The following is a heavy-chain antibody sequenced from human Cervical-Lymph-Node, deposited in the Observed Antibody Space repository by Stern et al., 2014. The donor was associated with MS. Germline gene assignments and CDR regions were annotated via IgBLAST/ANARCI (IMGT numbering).Heavy chain of an antibody. CDR3: ARDDRGSSWYRFDF. CDR2: IYYSGST. D-gene: IGHD6-13*01. CDR1: GGSISTDGYY. J-gene: IGHJ4*02. Sequence: QLQLQESGPGVAKPSQTLSLTCTVSGGSISTDGYYWTWIRQHPGKGLEWIGYIYYSGSTYYNPSLKSRVTMSPDTSKNQFSLNLSSVTAADTAIYYCARDDRGSSWYRFDFWGQGTLVTVSS. V-gene: IGHV4-31*03.